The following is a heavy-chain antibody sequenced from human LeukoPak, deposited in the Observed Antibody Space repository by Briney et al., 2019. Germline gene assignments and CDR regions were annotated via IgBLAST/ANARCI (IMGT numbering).Heavy chain of an antibody. CDR2: INPSGGST. J-gene: IGHJ4*02. CDR1: GYTLTELS. D-gene: IGHD5-18*01. V-gene: IGHV1-46*01. Sequence: ASVKVSCKVSGYTLTELSMHWVRQAPGQGLEWMGIINPSGGSTSYAQKFQGRVTMTRDTSTSTVYMELSSLRSEDTAVYYCAREKPDTAMADFDYWGQGTLVTVSS. CDR3: AREKPDTAMADFDY.